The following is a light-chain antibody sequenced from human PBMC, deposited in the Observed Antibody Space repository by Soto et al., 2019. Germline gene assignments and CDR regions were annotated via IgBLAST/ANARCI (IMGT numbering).Light chain of an antibody. CDR2: YDN. J-gene: IGLJ1*01. CDR3: AALDDSLNGRV. V-gene: IGLV1-44*01. Sequence: QSVLTQPPSASGAPGRRVTISCSGSNSNIGSNTVNCYQQLPGTAPKLLIYYDNLRPSGVPDRISGYKSGTSASLAISGLQSDDEADYYCAALDDSLNGRVFGTGNKATV. CDR1: NSNIGSNT.